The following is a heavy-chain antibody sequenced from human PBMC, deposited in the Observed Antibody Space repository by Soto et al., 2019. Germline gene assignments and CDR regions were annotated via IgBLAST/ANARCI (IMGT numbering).Heavy chain of an antibody. CDR3: ARLGGVPSSIPGLAN. D-gene: IGHD6-13*01. Sequence: QLQLQESGPGLVKPSETLSLTCTVSGGSISGNYYYWAWIRQPPGKGLEWIGSISYSGTTNSNPSLKSRITISVDTSKNQFYLTLSSVTAIDTAVYYCARLGGVPSSIPGLANWGQGTLVTVSS. V-gene: IGHV4-39*01. CDR1: GGSISGNYYY. CDR2: ISYSGTT. J-gene: IGHJ4*02.